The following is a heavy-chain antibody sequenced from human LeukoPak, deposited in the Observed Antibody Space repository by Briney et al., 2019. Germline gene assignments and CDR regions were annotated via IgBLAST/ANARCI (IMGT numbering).Heavy chain of an antibody. V-gene: IGHV1-8*01. CDR1: GYTFTRYD. CDR3: ARGGGENIVVVVAASLGYHYYGMDV. J-gene: IGHJ6*02. Sequence: GASVKVSCKASGYTFTRYDINWVGQAAAHALEWMGWMNPNSGKTGYPQKFQGRVTMTRNTSISTAYMELSSLRSEDTAVYYCARGGGENIVVVVAASLGYHYYGMDVWGQGTTVTVSS. D-gene: IGHD2-15*01. CDR2: MNPNSGKT.